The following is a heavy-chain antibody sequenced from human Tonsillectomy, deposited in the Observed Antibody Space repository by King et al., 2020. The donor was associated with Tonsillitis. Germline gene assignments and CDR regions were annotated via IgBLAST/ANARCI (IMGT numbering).Heavy chain of an antibody. CDR1: GYSISSGYY. Sequence: QVQLQESGPGLVKPSETLSLTCTVSGYSISSGYYWGWIRQPPGKGLEWIGSIYHSGSTYYNSSLKSRVTISVDTSKNQFSLKLSPVTAADTAVYYCARGGRGSLFGFDYWGQGTLVTVSS. CDR3: ARGGRGSLFGFDY. J-gene: IGHJ4*02. D-gene: IGHD3-16*01. CDR2: IYHSGST. V-gene: IGHV4-38-2*02.